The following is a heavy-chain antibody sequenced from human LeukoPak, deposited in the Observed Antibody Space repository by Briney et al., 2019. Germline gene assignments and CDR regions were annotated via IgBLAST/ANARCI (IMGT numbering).Heavy chain of an antibody. CDR3: ARLNPVVPAADPASFDY. Sequence: GESLKISCKGSGYSFTSYWIGWVRQLPGKGLVWMGIIYPGDSDTRYSPSFQGQVTISADKSISNAYLQWSSLKASDTAMYYYARLNPVVPAADPASFDYWGQGTLVTVS. CDR2: IYPGDSDT. D-gene: IGHD2-2*01. V-gene: IGHV5-51*01. J-gene: IGHJ4*02. CDR1: GYSFTSYW.